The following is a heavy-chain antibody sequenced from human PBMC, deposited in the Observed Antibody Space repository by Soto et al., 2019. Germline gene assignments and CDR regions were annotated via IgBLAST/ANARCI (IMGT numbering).Heavy chain of an antibody. CDR2: ISYDGSNK. Sequence: GGSLRLSCAASGFTFSSYAMHWVRQAPGKGLEWVAVISYDGSNKYYADSVKGRFTISRDNSKNTLYLQMNSLRAEDTAVYYCARDKFQLEWLVLSPPFDYWGQGTLVTVSS. CDR3: ARDKFQLEWLVLSPPFDY. CDR1: GFTFSSYA. J-gene: IGHJ4*02. D-gene: IGHD6-19*01. V-gene: IGHV3-30-3*01.